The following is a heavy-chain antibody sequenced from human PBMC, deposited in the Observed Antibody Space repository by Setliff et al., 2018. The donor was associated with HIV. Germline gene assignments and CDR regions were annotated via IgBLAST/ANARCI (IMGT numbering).Heavy chain of an antibody. D-gene: IGHD5-12*01. Sequence: SETLSLTCAVYGGSFSNYYWSWIRQPAGKGLEWIGHIHTSGSTKYNPSLKSRVTISVDTSKNQFSLKLSSVTAADTAVYYCARQGDGYNLYHVYYFDYWGQGTLVTVSS. CDR2: IHTSGST. CDR3: ARQGDGYNLYHVYYFDY. CDR1: GGSFSNYY. V-gene: IGHV4-59*10. J-gene: IGHJ4*02.